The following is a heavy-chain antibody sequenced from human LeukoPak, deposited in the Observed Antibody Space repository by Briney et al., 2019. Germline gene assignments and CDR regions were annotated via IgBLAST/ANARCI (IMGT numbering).Heavy chain of an antibody. V-gene: IGHV3-23*01. D-gene: IGHD1-14*01. CDR1: GFTFSKYA. CDR2: ISGSGSSS. J-gene: IGHJ4*02. Sequence: GGSLRLSCAASGFTFSKYAITWVRLAPGMGLEWVSSISGSGSSSYYADSVKGRFTVSRDNSKNTLHLQMNGLRAEDTAVYYCAKDFLYNLVDSWGQGTLVAVSS. CDR3: AKDFLYNLVDS.